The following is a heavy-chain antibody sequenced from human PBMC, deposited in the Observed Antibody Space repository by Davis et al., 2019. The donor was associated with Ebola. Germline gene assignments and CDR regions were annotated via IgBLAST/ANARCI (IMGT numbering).Heavy chain of an antibody. V-gene: IGHV4-39*01. CDR3: ARNGYNYVVTWFDP. CDR2: IFYDGST. CDR1: GCSITTNNYH. J-gene: IGHJ5*02. Sequence: SETLSLTCTVSGCSITTNNYHWGWIRQPPGKGLEWIGSIFYDGSTYYNPSLKSRVTISVDTSKNQFSLKVNPVTAADTAVYYCARNGYNYVVTWFDPWGQGTLVTVSS. D-gene: IGHD5-18*01.